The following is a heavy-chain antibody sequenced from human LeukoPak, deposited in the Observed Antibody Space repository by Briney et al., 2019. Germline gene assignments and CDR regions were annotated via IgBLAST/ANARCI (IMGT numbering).Heavy chain of an antibody. Sequence: ASVKVSCKASGYTFTSSFIHWVRQAPGQRLEWMGIINPSGGTTTYAKKFQDRVTMTRDTSTSTLYMELSSLRSEDAAVYYCARGERLDPLDYWGQGTLVTVSS. CDR2: INPSGGTT. CDR3: ARGERLDPLDY. D-gene: IGHD1-1*01. CDR1: GYTFTSSF. V-gene: IGHV1-46*01. J-gene: IGHJ4*02.